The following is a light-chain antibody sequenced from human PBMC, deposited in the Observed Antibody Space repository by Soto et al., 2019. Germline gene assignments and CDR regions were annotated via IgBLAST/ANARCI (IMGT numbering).Light chain of an antibody. CDR1: GSDVGTYNY. V-gene: IGLV2-8*01. Sequence: QSALTQPPSVSGSPGQSIYISCTGTGSDVGTYNYVSWYQQHPGKAPKLIIYEVSNRPSGVSDRFSGSKSGNTASLTVSGVQAEDEADDYCSSSAVSNTIGVFGTGTKVTVL. J-gene: IGLJ1*01. CDR2: EVS. CDR3: SSSAVSNTIGV.